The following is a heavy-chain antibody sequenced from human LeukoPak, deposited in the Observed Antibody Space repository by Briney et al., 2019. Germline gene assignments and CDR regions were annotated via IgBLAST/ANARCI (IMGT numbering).Heavy chain of an antibody. D-gene: IGHD3-10*01. CDR3: AKELYGSGSYFYYYFDY. CDR2: ISYDGSNK. CDR1: GFTFSSYG. Sequence: GGSLRLSCAASGFTFSSYGMHWVRQAPGKGLEWVAVISYDGSNKYYADSVKGRFTISRDNSKNTLYLQMNSLRAEDTAVYYCAKELYGSGSYFYYYFDYWGQGTLVTVSS. J-gene: IGHJ4*02. V-gene: IGHV3-30*18.